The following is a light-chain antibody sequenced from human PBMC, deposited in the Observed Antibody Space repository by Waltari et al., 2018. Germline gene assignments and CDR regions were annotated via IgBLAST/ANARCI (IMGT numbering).Light chain of an antibody. J-gene: IGKJ2*01. Sequence: EIVLTQSPGTLSLSPGERATLSCRASQSVRGNSVAWYQQKPGQAPRLLIYGASSRATGIPDRFGGSGSGTDFTLTISRLAPEDLAVYYCQQYGNSPGTFGQGTKLQIK. CDR2: GAS. V-gene: IGKV3-20*01. CDR3: QQYGNSPGT. CDR1: QSVRGNS.